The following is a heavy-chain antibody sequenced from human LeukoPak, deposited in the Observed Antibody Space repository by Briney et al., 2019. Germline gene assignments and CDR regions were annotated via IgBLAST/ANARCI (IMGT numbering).Heavy chain of an antibody. CDR1: GFTFSNYE. J-gene: IGHJ4*02. Sequence: TGGSLRLSCAASGFTFSNYEMNWVRQTPGKGLEWVSYISDHGKSRNYVDSVKGRFTISRDNAKNSLYLQMHSLRVEDTAVYFCARARIAAPLLDYWGQGTLVTVSS. CDR2: ISDHGKSR. D-gene: IGHD6-13*01. V-gene: IGHV3-48*03. CDR3: ARARIAAPLLDY.